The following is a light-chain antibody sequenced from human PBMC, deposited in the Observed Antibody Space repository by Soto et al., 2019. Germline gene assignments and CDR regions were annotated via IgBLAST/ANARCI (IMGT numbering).Light chain of an antibody. V-gene: IGKV1-5*03. CDR1: QSISSW. J-gene: IGKJ4*01. CDR2: KAS. CDR3: QQYDEWPLT. Sequence: DIQMTESPSTLSASVVDRVTITCRASQSISSWLAWYQQKPGKAPKLLIYKASSLESGVPSRFSGSGSGTEFTLPISSLQSEDFAVYYCQQYDEWPLTLGGGTKVDI.